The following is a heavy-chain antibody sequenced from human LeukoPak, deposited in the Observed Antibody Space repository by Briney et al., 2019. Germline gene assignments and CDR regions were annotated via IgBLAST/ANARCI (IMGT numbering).Heavy chain of an antibody. D-gene: IGHD1-7*01. CDR1: GYTFTGYY. Sequence: ASVKVSCKASGYTFTGYYMHWVRQAPGQGLEWMGWINPNSGGTNYAQKFQGRVTMTRDTSISTAYMELSRLRSDDTAVYYCAREGLKEATTSDYYYYGMDVWGQGTTVTVSS. J-gene: IGHJ6*02. V-gene: IGHV1-2*02. CDR2: INPNSGGT. CDR3: AREGLKEATTSDYYYYGMDV.